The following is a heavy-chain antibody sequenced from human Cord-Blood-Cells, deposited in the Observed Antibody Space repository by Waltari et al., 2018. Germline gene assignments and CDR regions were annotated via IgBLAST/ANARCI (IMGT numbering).Heavy chain of an antibody. J-gene: IGHJ4*02. V-gene: IGHV4-34*01. D-gene: IGHD1-1*01. Sequence: QVQLQQWGAGLLKPSETLSLTCAVYGGSFSGYYWSWIRQPPGKGLEWIGEINHSGSTNYTPSLKSRVTISVDTSKNQFSLELSSVTAADSAVYYCARRSRGNGLDYWGQGTLVTVSS. CDR3: ARRSRGNGLDY. CDR2: INHSGST. CDR1: GGSFSGYY.